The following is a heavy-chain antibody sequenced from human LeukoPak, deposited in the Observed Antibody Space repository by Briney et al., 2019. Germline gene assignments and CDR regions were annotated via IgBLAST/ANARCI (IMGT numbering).Heavy chain of an antibody. CDR2: ISGHNGNW. J-gene: IGHJ4*02. CDR1: GYSFVNYG. CDR3: ARDLSIVVTAVTDY. Sequence: ASVKVSCKASGYSFVNYGTSWVRQAPGQGLEWMAWISGHNGNWNYAQELQGRVTVTTDTSASTAYMELTRLSSDDTAVYYCARDLSIVVTAVTDYWGQGTLVTVSS. V-gene: IGHV1-18*01. D-gene: IGHD5-12*01.